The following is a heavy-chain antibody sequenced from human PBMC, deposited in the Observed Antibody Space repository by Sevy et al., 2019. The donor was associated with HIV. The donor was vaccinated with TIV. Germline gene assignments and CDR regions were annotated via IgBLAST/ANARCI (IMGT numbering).Heavy chain of an antibody. CDR3: AKDPRVTISGTTNYYYYMDV. V-gene: IGHV3-30*02. Sequence: GGSLRLSCAASGFSFSTYGMHWVRQVPGKGLEWVAFIRHDGGNRYYVHSVKGQFTISRDNSKNTLYLQMNSLRPEDTAIYYCAKDPRVTISGTTNYYYYMDVWGKGTTVTVSS. D-gene: IGHD1-7*01. J-gene: IGHJ6*03. CDR1: GFSFSTYG. CDR2: IRHDGGNR.